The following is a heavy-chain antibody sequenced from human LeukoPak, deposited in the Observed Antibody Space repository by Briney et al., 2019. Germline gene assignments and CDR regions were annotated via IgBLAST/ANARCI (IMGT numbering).Heavy chain of an antibody. J-gene: IGHJ5*02. D-gene: IGHD2-21*02. CDR1: GGTFSSYA. CDR2: IIPILGIA. CDR3: ARDSSVVVVTAIKYNWFDP. V-gene: IGHV1-69*04. Sequence: ASVKVSCKASGGTFSSYAISWVRQAPGQGLEWMGRIIPILGIANYAQKFQGRVTITADKSTSTAYMELSSLRSEDTAVYYCARDSSVVVVTAIKYNWFDPWGQGTLDTVSS.